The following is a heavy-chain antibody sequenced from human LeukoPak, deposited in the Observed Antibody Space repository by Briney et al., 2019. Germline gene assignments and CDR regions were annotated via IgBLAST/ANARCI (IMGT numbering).Heavy chain of an antibody. CDR2: ISYDGSNK. J-gene: IGHJ4*02. D-gene: IGHD2-2*01. CDR1: GFTFSSYA. V-gene: IGHV3-30-3*02. Sequence: GGSLRLSCAASGFTFSSYAMHWVRQAPGRGLEWVAVISYDGSNKYYADSVKGRFTISRDNSKNTLYLQMNSLRAEDTAVYYCAKSGRYCSSTSCYFLGWGQGTLVTVSS. CDR3: AKSGRYCSSTSCYFLG.